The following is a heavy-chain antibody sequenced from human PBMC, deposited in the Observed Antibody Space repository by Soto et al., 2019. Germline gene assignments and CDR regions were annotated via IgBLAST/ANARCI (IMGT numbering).Heavy chain of an antibody. J-gene: IGHJ5*02. CDR2: IYHSGST. V-gene: IGHV4-4*02. Sequence: SETLSLTCAVSSGSISSSNWWSWVRQPPGKGLEWIGEIYHSGSTNYNPSLKSRVTISVDKSKNQFSLKLSSVTAADTAVYYCARDEYCSGGSCYSTPVFDPWGQGTLVTVSS. CDR3: ARDEYCSGGSCYSTPVFDP. CDR1: SGSISSSNW. D-gene: IGHD2-15*01.